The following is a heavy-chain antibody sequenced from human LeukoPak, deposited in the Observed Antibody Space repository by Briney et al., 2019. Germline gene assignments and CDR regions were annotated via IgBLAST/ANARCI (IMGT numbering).Heavy chain of an antibody. J-gene: IGHJ4*02. V-gene: IGHV4-34*01. CDR3: ARAKLRGATQRLDY. Sequence: SETLSLTCAVYGGSFSGYYWSWIRQPPGKGLEWIGEINHSGSTNYNPSLKSRVTISVDTSKNQFSLKLSSVTAADTAVYYCARAKLRGATQRLDYWGQGTLVTVSS. CDR2: INHSGST. CDR1: GGSFSGYY. D-gene: IGHD1-26*01.